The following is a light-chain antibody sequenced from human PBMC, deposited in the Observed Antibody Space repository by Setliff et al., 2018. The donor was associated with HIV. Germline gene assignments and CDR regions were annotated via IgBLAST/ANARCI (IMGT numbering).Light chain of an antibody. V-gene: IGLV2-14*02. Sequence: SALTQPASMSRSPGQSITISCTVTSTNVRRHDLVSWYQHHPGKAPALMIYEVGKRPSGLSNRFSGSKSGNTASLTISGLQAEDESDYHCSSYSSSGPRVFGSGTKVTVL. CDR1: STNVRRHDL. CDR2: EVG. J-gene: IGLJ1*01. CDR3: SSYSSSGPRV.